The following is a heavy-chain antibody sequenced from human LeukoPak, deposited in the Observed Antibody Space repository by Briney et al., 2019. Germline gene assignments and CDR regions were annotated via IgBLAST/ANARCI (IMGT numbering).Heavy chain of an antibody. Sequence: GGSLRLSCAASGFTFSSYAMSWVRQAPGKGLEWVSAISGSGGNTYYADSVKGRFTISRDNSKNTLYLQMNSLRAEDTAVYYCARGSIAARQTYFDYWGQGTLVTVSS. CDR2: ISGSGGNT. D-gene: IGHD6-6*01. V-gene: IGHV3-23*01. CDR1: GFTFSSYA. J-gene: IGHJ4*02. CDR3: ARGSIAARQTYFDY.